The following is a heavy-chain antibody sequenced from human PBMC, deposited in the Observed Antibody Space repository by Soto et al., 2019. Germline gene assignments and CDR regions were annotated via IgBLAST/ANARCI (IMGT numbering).Heavy chain of an antibody. D-gene: IGHD3-22*01. CDR3: AKDRDLNYYDSSGYYYY. CDR1: GFTFSSYA. V-gene: IGHV3-23*01. Sequence: GGSLRLSCAASGFTFSSYAMRWVHQAPGKGLEWVSAISGSGGSTYYADSVKGRFTISRDNSKNTLYLQMNSLRAEDTAVYYCAKDRDLNYYDSSGYYYYWGQGTLVTVSS. CDR2: ISGSGGST. J-gene: IGHJ4*02.